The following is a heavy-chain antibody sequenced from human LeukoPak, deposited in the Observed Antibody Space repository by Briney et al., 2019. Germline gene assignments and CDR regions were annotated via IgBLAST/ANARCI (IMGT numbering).Heavy chain of an antibody. Sequence: SVKVSCKASGGTFISYAISWVRQAPGQGVEWMGGIIPIFGTANYAQKFQGRVTITADESTSTAYMELSSLRCEETAVYYCARDRGLRLGELSPRGYYFDYWGQGTLVTVSS. V-gene: IGHV1-69*13. CDR3: ARDRGLRLGELSPRGYYFDY. CDR1: GGTFISYA. J-gene: IGHJ4*02. CDR2: IIPIFGTA. D-gene: IGHD3-16*02.